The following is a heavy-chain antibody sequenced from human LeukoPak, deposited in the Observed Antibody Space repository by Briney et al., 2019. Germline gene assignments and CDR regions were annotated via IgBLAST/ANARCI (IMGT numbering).Heavy chain of an antibody. CDR3: ARDLSTWGGYGWNFDY. J-gene: IGHJ4*02. V-gene: IGHV3-48*03. Sequence: GGSLRLSCAASGFTFSTYEINWVRQAPGKGLEWLSHISTSGSSIHYADSVKGRFTISRDNAKNSLYLQMNSLRAEDTALYYCARDLSTWGGYGWNFDYWGQGTLVTVSS. CDR1: GFTFSTYE. CDR2: ISTSGSSI. D-gene: IGHD3-3*01.